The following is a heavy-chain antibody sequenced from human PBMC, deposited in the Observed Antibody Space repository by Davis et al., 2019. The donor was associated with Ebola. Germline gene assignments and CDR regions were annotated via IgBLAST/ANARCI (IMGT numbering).Heavy chain of an antibody. CDR2: ISGSATST. CDR3: ARWGGSYSDY. Sequence: GESLKISCAASGFTFYRYEMNWVRQAPGKGLEWVSYISGSATSTFYADSVRGRFTISRDNAKNALYLQMNSLRSEDTAVYYCARWGGSYSDYWGQGTLLTVSS. D-gene: IGHD1-26*01. V-gene: IGHV3-48*03. J-gene: IGHJ4*02. CDR1: GFTFYRYE.